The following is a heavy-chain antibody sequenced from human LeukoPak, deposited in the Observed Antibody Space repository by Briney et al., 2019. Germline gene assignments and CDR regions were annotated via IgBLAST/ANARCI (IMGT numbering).Heavy chain of an antibody. V-gene: IGHV1-2*02. Sequence: ASVKVSCKASGYTFTSYAIHGVRQAPGQGLEWMGWITPSGGTNYPQKFQGRVAITWDTSITTAYMDLSRLTSDDTAVYYCARDRYGDGFAHLDYWGQGALVTASS. D-gene: IGHD5-24*01. J-gene: IGHJ4*02. CDR1: GYTFTSYA. CDR3: ARDRYGDGFAHLDY. CDR2: ITPSGGT.